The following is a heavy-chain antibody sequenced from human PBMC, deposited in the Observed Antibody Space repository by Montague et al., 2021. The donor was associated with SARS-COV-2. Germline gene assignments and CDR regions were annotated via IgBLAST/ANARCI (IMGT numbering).Heavy chain of an antibody. CDR2: MSAGGNTR. V-gene: IGHV3-48*03. CDR1: GFSFSTYN. Sequence: SLSLSCSGTGFSFSTYNTNWVRQAPGKGLEWISHMSAGGNTRYYADSVKGRFTVSRDNAKNSLYLQMDSLRAEDTAVYYCAVYTAVVLGQGTMVTVSS. J-gene: IGHJ3*01. CDR3: AVYTAVV. D-gene: IGHD5-18*01.